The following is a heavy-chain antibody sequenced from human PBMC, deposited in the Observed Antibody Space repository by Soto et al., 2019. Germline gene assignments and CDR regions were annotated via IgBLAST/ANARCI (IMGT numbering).Heavy chain of an antibody. Sequence: PGGSLRLSCSASGFILENYAIHWLRQAPGKGPEWMALVFRDGRTNTNANSVRGRVTISRDNSNNTVYLQLNNLRPEDTALYYCAKDGGFQHPDIWGQGAPVTVSS. CDR3: AKDGGFQHPDI. V-gene: IGHV3-30*18. CDR1: GFILENYA. D-gene: IGHD6-25*01. J-gene: IGHJ4*02. CDR2: VFRDGRTN.